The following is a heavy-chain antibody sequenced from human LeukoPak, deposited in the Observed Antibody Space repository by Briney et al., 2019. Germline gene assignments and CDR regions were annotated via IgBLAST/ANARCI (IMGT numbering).Heavy chain of an antibody. Sequence: PSETLSLTCTVSGGSIISSTYYWGWLRQPPGKGLEWIGSIYYSGSTYYNTSLKSRVTISVDTSKNQFSLKLSSVTAADTALYYCARHNYYGSGTITHFDYWGQGTLVTVSS. V-gene: IGHV4-39*01. J-gene: IGHJ4*02. D-gene: IGHD3-10*01. CDR3: ARHNYYGSGTITHFDY. CDR1: GGSIISSTYY. CDR2: IYYSGST.